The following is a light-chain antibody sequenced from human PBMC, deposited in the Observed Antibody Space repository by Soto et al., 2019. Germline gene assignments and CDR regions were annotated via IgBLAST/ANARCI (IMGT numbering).Light chain of an antibody. J-gene: IGKJ4*01. CDR2: DAS. CDR1: QSVSTN. V-gene: IGKV3D-15*01. CDR3: QQYHDWVT. Sequence: VMTQSPGTLSVSPGETATLSCGTSQSVSTNLAWYQQKPGQPPRLLIYDASTRATVIPARFRGSGSWTEFTLTISYLRPEDFAVYFCQQYHDWVTFGGGTKVEI.